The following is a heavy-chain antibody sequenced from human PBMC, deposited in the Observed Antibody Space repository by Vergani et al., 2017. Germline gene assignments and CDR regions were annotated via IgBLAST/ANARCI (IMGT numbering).Heavy chain of an antibody. D-gene: IGHD3-3*01. Sequence: QVQLQQWGAGLLKPSETLSLTCAVYGGSFSGYYWSWIRQPPGKGLEWIGEINHSGSTNYNTSLKSRVTISVDTSKNQFSLKLSSVTAADTAVYYCAREAIFGVRDAFDIWGQGTMVTVSS. CDR1: GGSFSGYY. V-gene: IGHV4-34*01. CDR3: AREAIFGVRDAFDI. CDR2: INHSGST. J-gene: IGHJ3*02.